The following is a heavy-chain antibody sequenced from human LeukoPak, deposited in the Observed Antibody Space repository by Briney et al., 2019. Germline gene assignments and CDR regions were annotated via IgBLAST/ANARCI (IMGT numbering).Heavy chain of an antibody. D-gene: IGHD3-22*01. CDR2: IIPIFGTA. CDR1: GGTFSSYA. J-gene: IGHJ4*02. CDR3: ASTPTYYYDSSGSY. V-gene: IGHV1-69*13. Sequence: GASVKVSCKASGGTFSSYAISWVRQAPGQGLEWMGGIIPIFGTANYAQKFQGRVTITADESTSTAYMELSSLRSEDTAVYYCASTPTYYYDSSGSYWGQGTLVTVSS.